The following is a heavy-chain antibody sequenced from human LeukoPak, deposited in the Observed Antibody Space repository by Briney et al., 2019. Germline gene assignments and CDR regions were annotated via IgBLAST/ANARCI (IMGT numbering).Heavy chain of an antibody. CDR2: ISAYNGNT. V-gene: IGHV1-18*01. CDR1: GYTFTSYG. J-gene: IGHJ5*02. CDR3: ARDRSDRITMVRGVIIPYWFDP. D-gene: IGHD3-10*01. Sequence: ASVKVSCKASGYTFTSYGISWVRLAPGQGLEWMGWISAYNGNTNYAQKLQGRVTMTTDTSTSTAYMELRSLRSDDTAGYYCARDRSDRITMVRGVIIPYWFDPWGQGTLVTVSS.